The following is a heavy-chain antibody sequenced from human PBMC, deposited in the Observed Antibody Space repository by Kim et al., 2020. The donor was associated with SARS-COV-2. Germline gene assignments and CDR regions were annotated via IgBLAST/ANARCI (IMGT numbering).Heavy chain of an antibody. Sequence: NKYYQDSVQGRFTISRDNSKNTLYLQMNSLRAEDTAVYYCARDLGGYFDYWGQGTLVTVSS. CDR3: ARDLGGYFDY. J-gene: IGHJ4*02. D-gene: IGHD2-15*01. CDR2: NK. V-gene: IGHV3-30-3*01.